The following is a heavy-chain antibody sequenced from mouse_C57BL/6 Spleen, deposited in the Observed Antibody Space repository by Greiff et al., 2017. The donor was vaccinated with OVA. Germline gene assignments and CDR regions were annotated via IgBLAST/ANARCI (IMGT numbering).Heavy chain of an antibody. Sequence: VQLQESDAELVKPGASVKISCKVSGYTFTDHPIRWMKQRPEQGLEWIGYIYPRDGSTKYNEKFKGKATLTADKSSSTAYMQLNSLTSEDSEVYFCARGGSGLYAMDYWGQGTSVTVSS. CDR1: GYTFTDHP. J-gene: IGHJ4*01. V-gene: IGHV1-78*01. CDR3: ARGGSGLYAMDY. CDR2: IYPRDGST.